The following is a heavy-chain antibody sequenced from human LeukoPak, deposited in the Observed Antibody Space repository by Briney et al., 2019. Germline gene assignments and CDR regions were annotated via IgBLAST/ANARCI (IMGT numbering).Heavy chain of an antibody. CDR2: IKQSGSEK. CDR3: ARDVGELLDY. Sequence: PGGSLRLSCAASGFTFSSYWMSWVRQAPGKGLEWVANIKQSGSEKYYVDSVKGRFTISRDNAKNTVYLQMNSLRDEDTAVYYCARDVGELLDYWGQGTLVTVSS. J-gene: IGHJ4*02. D-gene: IGHD1-7*01. CDR1: GFTFSSYW. V-gene: IGHV3-7*03.